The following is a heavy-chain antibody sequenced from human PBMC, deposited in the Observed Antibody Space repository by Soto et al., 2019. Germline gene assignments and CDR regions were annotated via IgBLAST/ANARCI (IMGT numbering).Heavy chain of an antibody. CDR3: ARALLGATRYYYYCMDV. D-gene: IGHD1-26*01. CDR2: INPSGGST. CDR1: GYTFTSYY. V-gene: IGHV1-46*03. Sequence: GASVKVSCKASGYTFTSYYMHWVRQAPGQGLEWMGIINPSGGSTSYAQKFQGRVTMTRDTSTSTVYMELSSLRSEDTAVYYCARALLGATRYYYYCMDVWGQGTTVTVS. J-gene: IGHJ6*02.